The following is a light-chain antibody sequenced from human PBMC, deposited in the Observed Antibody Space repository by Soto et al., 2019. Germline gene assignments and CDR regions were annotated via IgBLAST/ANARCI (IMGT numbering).Light chain of an antibody. CDR2: EGT. CDR1: SSDVVTYNL. Sequence: QSVLTQPAPVSGSPGQSISISCTGTSSDVVTYNLVSWYQQHPGKAPTVLIYEGTKRPSGVSNRFSGSKSGNTASLTISGLQTEDEADYYCYSFAGSTTFSYVFGPGTKVTVL. V-gene: IGLV2-23*03. CDR3: YSFAGSTTFSYV. J-gene: IGLJ1*01.